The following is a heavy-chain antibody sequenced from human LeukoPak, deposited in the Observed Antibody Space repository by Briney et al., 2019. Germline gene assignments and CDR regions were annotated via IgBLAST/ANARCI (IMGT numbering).Heavy chain of an antibody. D-gene: IGHD2-2*01. V-gene: IGHV4-34*01. CDR2: INHSGST. Sequence: SETLSLTCAVYGGSFSGYYWSWIRQPPGKGLEWIGEINHSGSTNYNPSLKSRVTISVDTSKNQFSLKLSSVTAADTAAYYCARLSTKTTYQLLSRSRYFDLWGRGTLVTVSS. CDR3: ARLSTKTTYQLLSRSRYFDL. CDR1: GGSFSGYY. J-gene: IGHJ2*01.